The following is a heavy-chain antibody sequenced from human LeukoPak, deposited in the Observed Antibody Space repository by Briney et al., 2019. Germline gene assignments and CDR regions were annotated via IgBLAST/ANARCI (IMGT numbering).Heavy chain of an antibody. CDR1: GFTFSSYA. CDR2: ISYDGSTK. J-gene: IGHJ4*02. V-gene: IGHV3-30*04. Sequence: GGSLRLSCAASGFTFSSYAMSWVRQAPVKGLEWVAFISYDGSTKTYADSVKGRFTTSRDISLHLQMNSLRAEDTAVYYCVRNNNNDYWGQGTLVTVSS. CDR3: VRNNNNDY. D-gene: IGHD2/OR15-2a*01.